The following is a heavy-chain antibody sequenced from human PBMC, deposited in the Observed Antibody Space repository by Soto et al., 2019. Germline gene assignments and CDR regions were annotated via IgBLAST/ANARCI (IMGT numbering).Heavy chain of an antibody. Sequence: QVQLLASGPGLVKPSETLSLTCTVSGDSISDYYWSWIRQPPGKGLEWIGYIYYNGNTNYNPSLKRRVTMSVATSKNQFYLRLSSVTATDTAMYYCARDVGGTVTLEAAFDFGGQGTMVTVS. CDR3: ARDVGGTVTLEAAFDF. D-gene: IGHD4-17*01. CDR2: IYYNGNT. V-gene: IGHV4-59*01. CDR1: GDSISDYY. J-gene: IGHJ3*01.